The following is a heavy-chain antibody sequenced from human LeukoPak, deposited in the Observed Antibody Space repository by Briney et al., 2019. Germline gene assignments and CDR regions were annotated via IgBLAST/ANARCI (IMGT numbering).Heavy chain of an antibody. CDR1: GGAISSGNYY. Sequence: SQTLSLTCTVSGGAISSGNYYWNWIRQPAGKGLEWIRLIYTSGSTYYNPSLKSRLTISLDTSKNQFSLKLGSVTAADTAVYYCAREFDLWGRGTLVSVSS. V-gene: IGHV4-61*02. CDR2: IYTSGST. CDR3: AREFDL. J-gene: IGHJ2*01.